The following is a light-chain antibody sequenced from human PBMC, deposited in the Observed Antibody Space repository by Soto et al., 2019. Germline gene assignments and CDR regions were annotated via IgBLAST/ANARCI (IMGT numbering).Light chain of an antibody. J-gene: IGLJ1*01. CDR3: AAWDATLDGYV. V-gene: IGLV1-44*01. Sequence: QSALTQPPSASGTPWQRVTISCSTSSSNLGDNTVNWYQHVPGTAPKLLIYSYDQRPSGVPDRFSGSRSGTSASLAISGLQSEDEADYYCAAWDATLDGYVFGTVTKVTVL. CDR1: SSNLGDNT. CDR2: SYD.